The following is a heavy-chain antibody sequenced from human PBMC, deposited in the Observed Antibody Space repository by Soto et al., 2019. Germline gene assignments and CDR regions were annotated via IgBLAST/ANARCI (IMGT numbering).Heavy chain of an antibody. Sequence: PSETLSLTCTVSGGSVSSGSYYWSWIRQPPGKGLEWIGYIYYSGSTNYNPSLKSRVTISVDTSKNQFSLKLSSVTAADTAVYYCARERIAAAGPTHYYYYGMDVWGQGTTVT. J-gene: IGHJ6*02. D-gene: IGHD6-13*01. CDR1: GGSVSSGSYY. V-gene: IGHV4-61*01. CDR3: ARERIAAAGPTHYYYYGMDV. CDR2: IYYSGST.